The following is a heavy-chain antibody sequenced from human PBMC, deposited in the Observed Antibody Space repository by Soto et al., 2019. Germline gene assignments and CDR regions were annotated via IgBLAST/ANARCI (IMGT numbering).Heavy chain of an antibody. Sequence: SETLSLTCTVSGGSISSGGYYWSWIRQHPGKGLEWIGYINCSGSTYYNPSIKSRVTISVDTSKNQFSLKLSSVTDTATAVYSWARYQLRRSSRSAFDNWGQGTMVTVSS. CDR3: ARYQLRRSSRSAFDN. D-gene: IGHD1-26*01. CDR1: GGSISSGGYY. CDR2: INCSGST. V-gene: IGHV4-31*03. J-gene: IGHJ3*02.